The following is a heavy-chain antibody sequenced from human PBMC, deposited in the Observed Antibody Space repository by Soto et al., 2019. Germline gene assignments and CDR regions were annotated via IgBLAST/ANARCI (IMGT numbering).Heavy chain of an antibody. D-gene: IGHD3-3*01. CDR3: AKDQRFLEWIPQGGLDV. Sequence: EVQLLESGRGLAQPGGSLRLSCEVSGFTFRKYVMTWVRQAPGKGLEWVSSLSSTGGSTYYADSVKGRFTVSRDNSKNTLFPQMNSLKAEDTAIYFCAKDQRFLEWIPQGGLDVWGPGTTVAVSS. V-gene: IGHV3-23*01. J-gene: IGHJ6*02. CDR2: LSSTGGST. CDR1: GFTFRKYV.